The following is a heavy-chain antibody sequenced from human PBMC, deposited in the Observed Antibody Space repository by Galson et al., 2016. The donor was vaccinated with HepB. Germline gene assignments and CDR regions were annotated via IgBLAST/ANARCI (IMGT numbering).Heavy chain of an antibody. CDR1: GGSIGTYY. Sequence: SETLSLTCTVSGGSIGTYYWTWIRQPPGKGLEWIGYINYRGTTNYNSSLKRRVTISVDTSKNQFSLRLKSVTAADTAVYFCARMYYDILTEYGSPFKFDPWGQGTLVTVSS. CDR2: INYRGTT. V-gene: IGHV4-59*01. J-gene: IGHJ5*02. CDR3: ARMYYDILTEYGSPFKFDP. D-gene: IGHD3-9*01.